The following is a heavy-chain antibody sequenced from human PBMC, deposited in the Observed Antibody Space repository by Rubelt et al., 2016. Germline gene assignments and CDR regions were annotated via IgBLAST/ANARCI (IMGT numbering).Heavy chain of an antibody. Sequence: QVHLVESGGGVVQPGWSLRLSCEASTSSPSSMHWVRQAPGKGLEWVGLISSDGSKKYYADSVEGRFTISRDNSKDTVYLQRYALRPEDTAVDYCARPVRGSLRDRFDPWGQGALVTVSS. D-gene: IGHD2-15*01. CDR1: TSSPSS. V-gene: IGHV3-30*04. J-gene: IGHJ5*02. CDR2: ISSDGSKK. CDR3: ARPVRGSLRDRFDP.